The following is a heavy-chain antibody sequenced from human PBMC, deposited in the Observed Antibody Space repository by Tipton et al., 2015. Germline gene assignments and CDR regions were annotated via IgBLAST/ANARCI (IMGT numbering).Heavy chain of an antibody. D-gene: IGHD5-12*01. Sequence: LWSRVAMSMDTSKTQFSLSLTSVTAADTAVYYCARVPDSGFDAFDIWGQGTMVTVSS. J-gene: IGHJ3*02. CDR3: ARVPDSGFDAFDI. V-gene: IGHV4-4*06.